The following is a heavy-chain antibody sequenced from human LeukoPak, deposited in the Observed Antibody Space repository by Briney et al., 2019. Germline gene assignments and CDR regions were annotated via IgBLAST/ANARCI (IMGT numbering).Heavy chain of an antibody. V-gene: IGHV1-2*02. CDR3: AGSSMYDSWFDP. Sequence: ASVKVSCKASGYTFTGYYMHWVRQAPGQGLEWMGWINPNSGGTNYAQKFQGRVTMTRDTSISTDYMELSRLRSDDTAVYYCAGSSMYDSWFDPWGQGTLVTVSS. CDR2: INPNSGGT. CDR1: GYTFTGYY. D-gene: IGHD3-9*01. J-gene: IGHJ5*02.